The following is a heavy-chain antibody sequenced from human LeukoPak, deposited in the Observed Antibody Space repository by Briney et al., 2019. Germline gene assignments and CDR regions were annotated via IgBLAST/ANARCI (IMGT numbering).Heavy chain of an antibody. J-gene: IGHJ4*02. CDR2: FDPEDGET. V-gene: IGHV1-24*01. Sequence: XWMGVFDPEDGETIYAQKFQGRVTMTEDTSTDTAYMELSSLRSEDTAVYYCATDLTGTKDYWGQGTLVTVSS. CDR3: ATDLTGTKDY. D-gene: IGHD1-1*01.